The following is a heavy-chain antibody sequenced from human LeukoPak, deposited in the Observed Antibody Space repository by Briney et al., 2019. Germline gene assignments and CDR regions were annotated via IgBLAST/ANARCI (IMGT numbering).Heavy chain of an antibody. J-gene: IGHJ4*02. CDR2: INPNSGGT. V-gene: IGHV1-2*02. CDR1: GYTFTGYY. Sequence: ASVKVSCKASGYTFTGYYMHWVRQAPGQGLEWMGWINPNSGGTNYAQKFQGRVTMTRDTSISTAYMELSGLRSDDTAVYYCARDPSYSSSFGAIDYWGQGTLVTVSS. D-gene: IGHD6-6*01. CDR3: ARDPSYSSSFGAIDY.